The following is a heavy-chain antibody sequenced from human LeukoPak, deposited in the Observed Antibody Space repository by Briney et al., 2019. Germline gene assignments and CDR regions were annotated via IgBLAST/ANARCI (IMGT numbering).Heavy chain of an antibody. D-gene: IGHD1-1*01. J-gene: IGHJ6*02. CDR1: VLTVSSKY. V-gene: IGHV3-53*01. CDR3: ARGTRDGMAV. CDR2: IYSGGNT. Sequence: GESLRLSCAASVLTVSSKYMKWVRQARGKGVEWDSDIYSGGNTYHADSVKGRFTISRYNPKNTLYLQMHSLRVEDPVCYYFARGTRDGMAVWGQRTTLTPSS.